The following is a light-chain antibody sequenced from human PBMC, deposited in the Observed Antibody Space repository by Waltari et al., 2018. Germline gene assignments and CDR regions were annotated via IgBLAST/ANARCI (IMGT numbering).Light chain of an antibody. J-gene: IGKJ4*01. Sequence: RASQTVRTTYLAWYQQKPGQAPTLVIHDTSSRATGIPDRFSGSGSGTDFSLTISSLEPEDFAVYYCQQYDSSPLTFGGGTKVETK. CDR2: DTS. V-gene: IGKV3-20*01. CDR1: QTVRTTY. CDR3: QQYDSSPLT.